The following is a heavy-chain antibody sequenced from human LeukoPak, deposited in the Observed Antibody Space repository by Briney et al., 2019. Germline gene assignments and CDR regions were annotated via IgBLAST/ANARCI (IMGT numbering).Heavy chain of an antibody. J-gene: IGHJ4*02. Sequence: SETLSLTCAVYAGSFSNYYWSWIRQPPGKGLEWIGEVYHSGSTNYNPSLKSRVTISVDTSKNQFSLKLSSVTAADTAMYYCARGSFDYGDYQIFDYWGQGTLVTVSS. CDR3: ARGSFDYGDYQIFDY. V-gene: IGHV4-34*01. CDR1: AGSFSNYY. CDR2: VYHSGST. D-gene: IGHD4-17*01.